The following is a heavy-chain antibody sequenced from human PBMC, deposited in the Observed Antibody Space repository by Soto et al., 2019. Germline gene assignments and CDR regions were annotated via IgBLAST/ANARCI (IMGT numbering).Heavy chain of an antibody. CDR1: GCTFSGYW. Sequence: EVQLVESGGGLVQPGGSLRLSCAASGCTFSGYWMHWVRQAPWKGLVWVSRIDGDGSRTNYADSVKGRFTISRDNAKNTLYLQMNSLRAEDTAVYYCARELASYNDYWGQGTLVTVSS. J-gene: IGHJ4*02. CDR3: ARELASYNDY. D-gene: IGHD1-1*01. CDR2: IDGDGSRT. V-gene: IGHV3-74*01.